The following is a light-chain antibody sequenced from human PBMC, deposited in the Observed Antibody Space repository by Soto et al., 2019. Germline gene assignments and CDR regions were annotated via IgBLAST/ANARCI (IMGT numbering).Light chain of an antibody. J-gene: IGLJ2*01. CDR2: NNN. Sequence: QLVLTQPPSVSGAPGQRVTISCSGNSSNIGAGYDAHWYQHLPGTAPKVLIFNNNQRPSGVPDRFSGSKSGTSASLAISGLQSEDEAHYYCAAWDDSLSGMVFGGGTKLTVL. V-gene: IGLV1-44*01. CDR1: SSNIGAGYD. CDR3: AAWDDSLSGMV.